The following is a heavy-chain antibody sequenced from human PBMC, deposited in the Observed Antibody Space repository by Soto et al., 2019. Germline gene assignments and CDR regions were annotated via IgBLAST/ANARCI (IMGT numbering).Heavy chain of an antibody. CDR1: GYTLTELS. Sequence: EASVKVSCKVSGYTLTELSMHWVRQAPGKGLEWMGGFDPEDGETIYAQKFQGRVTMTEDTSTDTAYMELSSLRSEDTAVYYCATNPPSYSGSLDAFDIWGQGTMVTVSS. D-gene: IGHD1-26*01. V-gene: IGHV1-24*01. CDR2: FDPEDGET. CDR3: ATNPPSYSGSLDAFDI. J-gene: IGHJ3*02.